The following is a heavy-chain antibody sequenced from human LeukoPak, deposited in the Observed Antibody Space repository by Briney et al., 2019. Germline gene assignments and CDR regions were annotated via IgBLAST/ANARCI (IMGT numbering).Heavy chain of an antibody. CDR3: ARDRRSGEWELVFDY. CDR1: GFTFSSYA. Sequence: GRSLRLSCAASGFTFSSYAMHWVRQAPGKGLEWVAVISYDGSNKYYADSVKGRFTISRDNSKNTLYLQMNSLRAEDTAVYYCARDRRSGEWELVFDYWGQGTLVTVSS. CDR2: ISYDGSNK. D-gene: IGHD1-26*01. J-gene: IGHJ4*02. V-gene: IGHV3-30-3*01.